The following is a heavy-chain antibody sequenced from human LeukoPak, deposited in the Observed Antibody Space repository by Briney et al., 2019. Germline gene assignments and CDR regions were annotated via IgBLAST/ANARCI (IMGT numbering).Heavy chain of an antibody. J-gene: IGHJ4*02. CDR2: INAGNGNT. Sequence: ASVKVSCKAPGYTFTSYAMHWVRQAPGQRLEWMGWINAGNGNTKYSQKFQGRVTITRDTSASTAYMELSSLRSEDTAVYYCARSFKWLSNFDYWGQGTLVTVSS. D-gene: IGHD3-22*01. CDR3: ARSFKWLSNFDY. CDR1: GYTFTSYA. V-gene: IGHV1-3*01.